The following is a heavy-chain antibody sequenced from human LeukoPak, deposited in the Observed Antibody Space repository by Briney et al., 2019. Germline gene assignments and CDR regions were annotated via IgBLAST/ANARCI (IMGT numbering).Heavy chain of an antibody. CDR2: IGTAGDT. D-gene: IGHD1-26*01. Sequence: PGGSLRLSCAAFGFTFSSYDMHWVRQATGKGLEWVSAIGTAGDTYYPGSVKGRFTISRENAKNSLYLQMNSLRAEDTAVYYCARDGEVGVGRWFDPWGQGTLVTVSS. V-gene: IGHV3-13*01. J-gene: IGHJ5*02. CDR1: GFTFSSYD. CDR3: ARDGEVGVGRWFDP.